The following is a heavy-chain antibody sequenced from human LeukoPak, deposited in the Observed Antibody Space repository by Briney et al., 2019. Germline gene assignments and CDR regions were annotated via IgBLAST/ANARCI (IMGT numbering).Heavy chain of an antibody. J-gene: IGHJ4*02. CDR1: GGSFSGYY. Sequence: SETLSLTCAVYGGSFSGYYWSWIRQPPGKGLEWIGEINHSGSTNYNPSLKSRVTISVDTSKNQFSLKLSSVTAADTAVYYCAVQRIAVAGTEYYFDYWGQGTLVTVSS. D-gene: IGHD6-19*01. CDR3: AVQRIAVAGTEYYFDY. V-gene: IGHV4-34*01. CDR2: INHSGST.